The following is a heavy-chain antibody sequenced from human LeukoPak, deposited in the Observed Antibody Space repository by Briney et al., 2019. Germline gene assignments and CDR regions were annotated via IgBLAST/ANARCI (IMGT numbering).Heavy chain of an antibody. CDR1: GYTFTSYG. J-gene: IGHJ5*02. Sequence: ASVPVSCKASGYTFTSYGISWVRQAPGQGLEWMGWMNPDSGNTGYAQKFQGRVTMTRNTSISTAYMELSSLRSEDTAVYYCARGRIGPWGQGTLVTVSS. CDR2: MNPDSGNT. CDR3: ARGRIGP. V-gene: IGHV1-8*02.